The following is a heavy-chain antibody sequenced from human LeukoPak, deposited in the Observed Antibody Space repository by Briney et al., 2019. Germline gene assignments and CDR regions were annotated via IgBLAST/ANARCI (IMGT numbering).Heavy chain of an antibody. CDR3: VRDSHYYDTSDPKYRLDY. J-gene: IGHJ4*02. CDR1: GFTFSSHS. Sequence: GGSLRLSCAASGFTFSSHSMSWIRQSPGKGLEWVAYITSGGSPMYYVDSVKGRSTISRDNAKNSLFLEVHSLRAEDTGVYYCVRDSHYYDTSDPKYRLDYWGQGSLVTVSS. D-gene: IGHD3-22*01. CDR2: ITSGGSPM. V-gene: IGHV3-11*04.